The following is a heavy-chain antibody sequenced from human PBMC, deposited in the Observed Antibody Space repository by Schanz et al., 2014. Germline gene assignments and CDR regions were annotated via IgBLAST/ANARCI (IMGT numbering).Heavy chain of an antibody. Sequence: EVQLLESGGGLVQPGGSLRLSCAVSGFTFSSYAMSWVRQAPGKGLVWVSRTSHDGSFTTFADSVKGQFTISRDNARNTLYLQMNSLRAEDTAVYYCAKDFTGSGIFFNSWGQGTLVTVSS. CDR3: AKDFTGSGIFFNS. D-gene: IGHD3-10*01. CDR2: TSHDGSFT. J-gene: IGHJ5*01. V-gene: IGHV3-23*01. CDR1: GFTFSSYA.